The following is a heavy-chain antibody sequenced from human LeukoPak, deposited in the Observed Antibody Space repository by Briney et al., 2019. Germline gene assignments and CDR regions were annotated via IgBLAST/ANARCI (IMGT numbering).Heavy chain of an antibody. J-gene: IGHJ5*02. D-gene: IGHD5-12*01. CDR2: IYDSGST. CDR3: ASYSGYEWDKWFDP. Sequence: PSETLSLTCSVSGGSISRYHWSWIRQPPGKGLEWIGYIYDSGSTTYTPSLKSRVSISVDTSKNQFSLRLSSVTAADTAVYYCASYSGYEWDKWFDPWGQGTLLTVSS. CDR1: GGSISRYH. V-gene: IGHV4-59*01.